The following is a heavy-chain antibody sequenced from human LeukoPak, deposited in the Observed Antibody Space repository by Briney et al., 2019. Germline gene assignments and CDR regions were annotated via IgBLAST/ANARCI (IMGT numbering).Heavy chain of an antibody. CDR1: GFTFSSYG. Sequence: GRSLRLSCAASGFTFSSYGMPWVRQAPGKGLEWVAVIWYDGSNKYYADSVKGRFTISRDNSKNTLYLQMNSLRAEDTAVYYCARDKLRLGELSLDYWGQGTLVTVSS. J-gene: IGHJ4*02. CDR3: ARDKLRLGELSLDY. D-gene: IGHD3-16*02. CDR2: IWYDGSNK. V-gene: IGHV3-33*01.